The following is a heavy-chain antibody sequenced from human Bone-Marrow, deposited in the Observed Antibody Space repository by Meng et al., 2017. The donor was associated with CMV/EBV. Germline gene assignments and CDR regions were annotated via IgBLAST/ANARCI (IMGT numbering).Heavy chain of an antibody. J-gene: IGHJ5*02. CDR3: ARVGYYDFWSGYYPNWFDP. Sequence: GESLKISCAASGFTFDDYGMSWVRQAPGKGLEWVSSISSSSSYIYYADSVKGRFTISRDNAKNSLYLQMNSLRAEDTAVYYCARVGYYDFWSGYYPNWFDPWGQGTLVTVSS. D-gene: IGHD3-3*01. CDR2: ISSSSSYI. V-gene: IGHV3-21*01. CDR1: GFTFDDYG.